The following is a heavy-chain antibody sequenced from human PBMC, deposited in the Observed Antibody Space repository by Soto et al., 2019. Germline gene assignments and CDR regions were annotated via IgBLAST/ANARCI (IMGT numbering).Heavy chain of an antibody. CDR1: GFTFSSYA. J-gene: IGHJ4*02. CDR2: ISYDGSNK. D-gene: IGHD3-10*01. V-gene: IGHV3-30-3*01. Sequence: GGSLRLSCAASGFTFSSYAMHWVRQAPGKGLEWVAVISYDGSNKYYADSVKGRFTISRDNSKNTLYLQMNSLRAEDTAVYYCASYGHAVLFDYWGQGTLVTVSS. CDR3: ASYGHAVLFDY.